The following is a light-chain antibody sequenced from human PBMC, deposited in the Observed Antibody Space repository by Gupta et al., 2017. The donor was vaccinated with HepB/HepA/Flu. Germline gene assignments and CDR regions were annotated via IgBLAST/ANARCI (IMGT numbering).Light chain of an antibody. J-gene: IGLJ2*01. V-gene: IGLV2-23*02. Sequence: QSALTQPASVSGSPGQSITIPCTGNSSDVGSYNLVSWYQQHPGKAPKLMIYEVSKRPSGVSNRFSGSKSGNTASLTISGLQAEDEADYYCCSYAGSSTFPVFGGGTKLTVL. CDR1: SSDVGSYNL. CDR2: EVS. CDR3: CSYAGSSTFPV.